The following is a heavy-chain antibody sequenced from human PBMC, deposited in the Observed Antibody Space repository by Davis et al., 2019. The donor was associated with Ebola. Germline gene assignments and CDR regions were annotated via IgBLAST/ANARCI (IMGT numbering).Heavy chain of an antibody. CDR1: GFTFSSYA. Sequence: PGGSLRLSCAASGFTFSSYAMHWVRQAPGKGLEWVAVISYDGSNKYYADSVKGRFTISRDNSKNTLYLQMNSLRAEDTAVYYCARMYSSSSYFDYWGQGTLVTVSS. V-gene: IGHV3-30-3*01. J-gene: IGHJ4*02. D-gene: IGHD6-6*01. CDR3: ARMYSSSSYFDY. CDR2: ISYDGSNK.